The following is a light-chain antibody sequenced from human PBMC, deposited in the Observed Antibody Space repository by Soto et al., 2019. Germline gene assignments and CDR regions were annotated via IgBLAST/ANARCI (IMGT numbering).Light chain of an antibody. CDR3: CSYASGTTYV. CDR1: SSDVGGYDY. J-gene: IGLJ1*01. CDR2: EVS. Sequence: QSVLTQPASVSGSPGQSITISCTGTSSDVGGYDYVSWYQQHPGKAPKLMIPEVSNRPSGISNRFSGSKSGNTASLTISGLQADDEADYYCCSYASGTTYVFGTGTKVTVL. V-gene: IGLV2-14*01.